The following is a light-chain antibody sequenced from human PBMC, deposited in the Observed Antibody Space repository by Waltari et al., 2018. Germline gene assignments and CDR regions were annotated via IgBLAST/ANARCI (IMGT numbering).Light chain of an antibody. CDR2: GVN. CDR3: QSYDTTLSVV. Sequence: QSVLTQPPSVSGAPGQRVTISCTGSGSNIGAGYEVPWYRQLPGNAPTLLIYGVNTRPPGVSDRFSGSQFDTSASLAIAGLQADDEADYYCQSYDTTLSVVFGGGTKLTVL. CDR1: GSNIGAGYE. V-gene: IGLV1-40*01. J-gene: IGLJ2*01.